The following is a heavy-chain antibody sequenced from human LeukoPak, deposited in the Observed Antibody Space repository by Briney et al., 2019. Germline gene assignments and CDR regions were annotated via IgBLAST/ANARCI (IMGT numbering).Heavy chain of an antibody. D-gene: IGHD2-21*02. V-gene: IGHV1-46*01. CDR2: INPSRGGT. CDR1: GYTFINYY. Sequence: ASVKVSCKASGYTFINYYLHWVRQAPGQGLEWMGIINPSRGGTSYAQKFQGRVTMTRATSTSTVYMELSSLRPEDTAVYYCARDPSYCGGDCSAFDIWGQGTMVTASS. J-gene: IGHJ3*02. CDR3: ARDPSYCGGDCSAFDI.